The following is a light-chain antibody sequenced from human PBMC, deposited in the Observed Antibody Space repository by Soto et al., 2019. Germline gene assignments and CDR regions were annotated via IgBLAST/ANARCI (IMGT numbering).Light chain of an antibody. CDR3: QQYGSSGT. V-gene: IGKV3-20*01. CDR2: GAS. Sequence: EIVLTQSPGTLSLSPWERVTLSCMASQSVSISYLAWYQQKPGQAPRLLIYGASNRATGIPDRFSGSGSGTDFTLTISRLEPEDFAVYYCQQYGSSGTFGQGTKVDIK. J-gene: IGKJ1*01. CDR1: QSVSISY.